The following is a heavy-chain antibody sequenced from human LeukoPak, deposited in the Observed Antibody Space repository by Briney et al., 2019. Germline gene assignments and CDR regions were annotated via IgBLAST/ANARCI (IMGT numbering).Heavy chain of an antibody. D-gene: IGHD1-1*01. Sequence: ASLSTTCTASGSTFTSYSMHWVRQAPGQGLEWMGIINPSGGSTSCAQKFQGRVTMTRDTSTSTVYMELSSLRSEDTAVYYCARDENGYYYYYGMDVWGQGTTVTVSS. CDR1: GSTFTSYS. CDR3: ARDENGYYYYYGMDV. CDR2: INPSGGST. V-gene: IGHV1-46*01. J-gene: IGHJ6*02.